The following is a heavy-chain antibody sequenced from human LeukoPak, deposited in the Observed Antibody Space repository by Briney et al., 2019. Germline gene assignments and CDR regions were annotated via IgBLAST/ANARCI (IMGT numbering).Heavy chain of an antibody. CDR3: AKDLDGSGSYYYFDY. CDR1: GFTVSSNH. D-gene: IGHD3-10*01. Sequence: GGSLRLSCAASGFTVSSNHMSWVRQAPGKGLEWVSVIYSGGITYYADSVKGRFTISRDNSKNTLYLQMNSLRAEDTAVYYCAKDLDGSGSYYYFDYWGQGTLVTVSS. CDR2: IYSGGIT. V-gene: IGHV3-53*05. J-gene: IGHJ4*02.